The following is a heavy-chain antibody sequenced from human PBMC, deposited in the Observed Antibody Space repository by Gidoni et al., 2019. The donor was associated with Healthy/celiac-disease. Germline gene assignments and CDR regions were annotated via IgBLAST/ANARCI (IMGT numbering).Heavy chain of an antibody. CDR3: ARDINPVGGERYFDL. D-gene: IGHD3-16*01. J-gene: IGHJ2*01. Sequence: EVQLVESGGGLVQPAGSLRLPCAASGFTFSSYDMHWVRQATGKGLEWVSAIGTAGYTYYPGSVKGRFTISRENAKKSLYLQMNSLRAGDTAVYYCARDINPVGGERYFDLWGRGTLVTVSS. CDR1: GFTFSSYD. CDR2: IGTAGYT. V-gene: IGHV3-13*04.